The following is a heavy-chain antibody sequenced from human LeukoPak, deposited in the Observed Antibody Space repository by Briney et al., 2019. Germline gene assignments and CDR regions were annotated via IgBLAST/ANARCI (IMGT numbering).Heavy chain of an antibody. V-gene: IGHV3-21*01. CDR2: ISSSSSYI. Sequence: PGGSLRLSCAASGFTFSSYSMNWARQAPGEGLEWVSSISSSSSYIYYADSVKGRFTISRDNAKNSLYLQMNSLRAEDTAVYYCARDFLSGTLWYWGQGTLVTVSS. D-gene: IGHD2/OR15-2a*01. CDR3: ARDFLSGTLWY. J-gene: IGHJ4*02. CDR1: GFTFSSYS.